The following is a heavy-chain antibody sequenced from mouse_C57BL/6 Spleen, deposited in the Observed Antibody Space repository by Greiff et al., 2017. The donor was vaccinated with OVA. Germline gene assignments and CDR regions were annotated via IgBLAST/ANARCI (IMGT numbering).Heavy chain of an antibody. V-gene: IGHV1-26*01. Sequence: EVQLQQSGPELVKPGASVKISCKASGYTFTDYYMNWVKQSHGKSLEWIGDINPNNGGTSYNPQFKGKATLTVDKYSSTAYMEIRSLTAEDSAVYYCARTDYDVGVDDWGQGTTVTVSA. CDR3: ARTDYDVGVDD. J-gene: IGHJ2*01. CDR1: GYTFTDYY. CDR2: INPNNGGT. D-gene: IGHD2-4*01.